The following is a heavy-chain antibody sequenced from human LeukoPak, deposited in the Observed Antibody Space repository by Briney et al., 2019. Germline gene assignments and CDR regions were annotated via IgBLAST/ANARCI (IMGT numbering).Heavy chain of an antibody. D-gene: IGHD6-13*01. CDR2: INPNSGGT. J-gene: IGHJ4*02. V-gene: IGHV1-2*02. Sequence: ASVKVSCKASGYTFTGYYMHWVRQAPGQGLEWMGWINPNSGGTNYAQKFQGRVTMTRDTSISTAYMELSRLRSDDTAVYYCARRYSSSWYSFDYWGQGTLVTVSS. CDR1: GYTFTGYY. CDR3: ARRYSSSWYSFDY.